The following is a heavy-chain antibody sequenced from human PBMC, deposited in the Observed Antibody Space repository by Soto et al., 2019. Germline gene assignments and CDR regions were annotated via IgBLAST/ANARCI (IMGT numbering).Heavy chain of an antibody. D-gene: IGHD2-21*02. Sequence: VQLLESGGGLVQPGGSLRLSCAASGFTFSSYAMSWVRQAPGKGLEWVSAISGSGGSTYYADSVKGRFTISRDNSKNTLYLQMNSLRAEDTAVYYCAKMQLTSGNFPFDAFDIWGQGTMVTVSS. CDR1: GFTFSSYA. CDR3: AKMQLTSGNFPFDAFDI. V-gene: IGHV3-23*01. J-gene: IGHJ3*02. CDR2: ISGSGGST.